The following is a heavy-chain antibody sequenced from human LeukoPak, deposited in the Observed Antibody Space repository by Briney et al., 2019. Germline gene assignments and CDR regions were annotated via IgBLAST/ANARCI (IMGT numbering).Heavy chain of an antibody. CDR3: ASPGEGYCNGGSCYYFDY. CDR2: INGSGSSI. Sequence: GGSLRLSCAASGFTFSSYEMNWVRQAPGKGLEWVSYINGSGSSIYYADSAKGRFTISRDNAKNSLYLQMDSLRAEDTAVYYCASPGEGYCNGGSCYYFDYWGQGTLVTVSS. CDR1: GFTFSSYE. V-gene: IGHV3-48*03. J-gene: IGHJ4*02. D-gene: IGHD2-15*01.